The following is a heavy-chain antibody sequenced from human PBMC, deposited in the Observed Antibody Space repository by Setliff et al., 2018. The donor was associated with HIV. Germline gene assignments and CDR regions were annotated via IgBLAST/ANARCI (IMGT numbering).Heavy chain of an antibody. D-gene: IGHD3-3*01. CDR3: ARDVRDGFEEWFSTLDDGMDV. V-gene: IGHV1-2*02. J-gene: IGHJ6*02. Sequence: ASVKVSCKASGYTLSSHYIHWVRQAPGQGLEWMGNINPHTGVTRYAEKFQGRVTMTRDTSISTIYMELSRLRSDDTAVYYCARDVRDGFEEWFSTLDDGMDVWGQGTTVTVSS. CDR2: INPHTGVT. CDR1: GYTLSSHY.